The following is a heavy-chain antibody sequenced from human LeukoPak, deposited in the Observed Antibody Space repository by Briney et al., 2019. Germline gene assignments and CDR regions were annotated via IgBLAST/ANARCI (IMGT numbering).Heavy chain of an antibody. CDR3: AKDYCSSTSCFFFDY. CDR2: IRYDGSNK. CDR1: GFTFSSYG. J-gene: IGHJ4*02. D-gene: IGHD2-2*01. Sequence: GGSLRLSCAASGFTFSSYGMHWVRQAPGKGLEWVSFIRYDGSNKYYADSVKGRFTISRDNTLYLQMNSLRAEDTAVYYCAKDYCSSTSCFFFDYWGQGTLVTVSS. V-gene: IGHV3-30*02.